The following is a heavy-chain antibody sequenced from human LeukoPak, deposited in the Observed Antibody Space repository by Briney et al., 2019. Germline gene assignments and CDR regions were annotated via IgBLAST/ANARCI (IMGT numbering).Heavy chain of an antibody. CDR2: MSGYNGNT. V-gene: IGHV1-18*01. D-gene: IGHD6-19*01. CDR1: GYICSTYG. J-gene: IGHJ4*02. Sequence: GASVTVSCTASGYICSTYGISWVRQAPGQGLEWMGCMSGYNGNTNYAQKLQGRVTMTTDTSTSTAYMELRSLRNGHTAVDYCANYRSEEFDFGCWGQGTLVTVSS. CDR3: ANYRSEEFDFGC.